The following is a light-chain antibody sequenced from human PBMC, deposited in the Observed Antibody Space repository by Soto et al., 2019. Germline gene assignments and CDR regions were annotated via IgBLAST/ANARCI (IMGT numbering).Light chain of an antibody. Sequence: QSALTQPASVSGSPGQSITISCTGTSSDVGGYGLVSWYQQHPGRAPKLMIYDVTHRPSGVSNRFLGSKSGNTASLTISGLQAEDEADYYCSSYTTTTHVVFGGGTQLTVL. CDR3: SSYTTTTHVV. J-gene: IGLJ2*01. CDR2: DVT. V-gene: IGLV2-14*03. CDR1: SSDVGGYGL.